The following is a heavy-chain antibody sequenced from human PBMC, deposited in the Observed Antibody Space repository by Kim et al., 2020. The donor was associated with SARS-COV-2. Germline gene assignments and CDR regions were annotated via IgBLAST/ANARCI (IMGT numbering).Heavy chain of an antibody. Sequence: YAAPVKGRFTISRDDSKNTLYLQMNSLKTEDTAVYYCTTSGYSSSWYKDYWGQGTLVTVSS. CDR3: TTSGYSSSWYKDY. J-gene: IGHJ4*02. V-gene: IGHV3-15*01. D-gene: IGHD6-13*01.